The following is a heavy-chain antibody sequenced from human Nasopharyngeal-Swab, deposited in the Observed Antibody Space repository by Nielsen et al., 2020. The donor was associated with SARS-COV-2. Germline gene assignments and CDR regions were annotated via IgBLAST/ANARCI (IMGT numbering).Heavy chain of an antibody. J-gene: IGHJ4*01. CDR3: ATAGNYSFDN. V-gene: IGHV3-74*01. CDR2: MNSDGSTI. D-gene: IGHD3-10*01. Sequence: GESLKISCAASGFTFSSSWMHWIRQDPGKGLAWVARMNSDGSTINYGDSVMGRFIISRDNAKNMLYLQMYSLRAEDTAVYYCATAGNYSFDNWGHGILITVSS. CDR1: GFTFSSSW.